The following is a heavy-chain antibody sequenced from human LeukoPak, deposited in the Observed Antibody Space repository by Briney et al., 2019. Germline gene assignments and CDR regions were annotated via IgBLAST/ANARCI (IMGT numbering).Heavy chain of an antibody. D-gene: IGHD1-26*01. Sequence: GGSLRLSCAASGFTFSDHSMDWVRQAPGKGLEWVGRIRDKANSYTTEYAASVKGGFTISRDDSENSLYLQLNSLKTEDTAMYYCARGPHAGGYSGDPPDYWGQGTLVTVSS. CDR3: ARGPHAGGYSGDPPDY. CDR1: GFTFSDHS. V-gene: IGHV3-72*01. CDR2: IRDKANSYTT. J-gene: IGHJ4*02.